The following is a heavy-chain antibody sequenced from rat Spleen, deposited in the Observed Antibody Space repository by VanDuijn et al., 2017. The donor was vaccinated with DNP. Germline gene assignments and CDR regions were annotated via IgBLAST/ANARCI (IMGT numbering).Heavy chain of an antibody. J-gene: IGHJ2*01. CDR3: ARTSGFDY. V-gene: IGHV3-1*01. CDR1: GYSITSTY. D-gene: IGHD1-4*01. CDR2: ISYIGST. Sequence: EVQLQESGPGLVKPSQSLSLTCSVTGYSITSTYWAWIRKFPGNKMEWMGYISYIGSTGYNPSLKSRISITRDTSKNQFFLQLNSVTTEDTATYYCARTSGFDYWGQGVMVRVSS.